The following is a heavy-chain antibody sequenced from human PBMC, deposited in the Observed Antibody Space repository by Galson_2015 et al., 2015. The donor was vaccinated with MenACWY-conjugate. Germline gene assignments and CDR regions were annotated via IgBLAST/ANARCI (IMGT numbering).Heavy chain of an antibody. CDR3: TRDSNRGFDMDV. D-gene: IGHD1-14*01. CDR1: GFTFSDYY. J-gene: IGHJ6*02. CDR2: ISSRSSLT. Sequence: SLRLSCAASGFTFSDYYMAWIRQTPGKGLECVSYISSRSSLTNYADSVKGRFTITRGNAKNSLSLQMNSLRVDDTGVYFCTRDSNRGFDMDVWGQGTTVTVSS. V-gene: IGHV3-11*05.